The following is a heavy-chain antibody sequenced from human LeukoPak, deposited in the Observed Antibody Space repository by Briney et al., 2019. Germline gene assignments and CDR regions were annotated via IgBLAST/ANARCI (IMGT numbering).Heavy chain of an antibody. CDR3: AKSVASDAY. J-gene: IGHJ4*02. Sequence: GGSLRLSCAASGYTFSSYAMSWVRQAPGKGLEWVAAISGSGGSTYYADSVKGRVTISRDNSKNTLYLQMTSLRAEDTAVYYCAKSVASDAYWGQGTLVTVSS. CDR1: GYTFSSYA. D-gene: IGHD5-12*01. V-gene: IGHV3-23*01. CDR2: ISGSGGST.